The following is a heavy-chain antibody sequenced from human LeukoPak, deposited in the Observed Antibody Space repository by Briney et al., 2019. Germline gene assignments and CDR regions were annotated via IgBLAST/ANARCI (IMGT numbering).Heavy chain of an antibody. J-gene: IGHJ4*02. D-gene: IGHD3-10*01. CDR3: ARAGPYYYGSGSYYEP. CDR1: GYSFTSYW. Sequence: GESLKISCKGSGYSFTSYWIGWVRQMLGKGLEWMGIIYPGDSDTRYSPSFQGQVTISADKSISTAYLQWSSLKASDTAMYYCARAGPYYYGSGSYYEPWGQGTLVTVSS. V-gene: IGHV5-51*01. CDR2: IYPGDSDT.